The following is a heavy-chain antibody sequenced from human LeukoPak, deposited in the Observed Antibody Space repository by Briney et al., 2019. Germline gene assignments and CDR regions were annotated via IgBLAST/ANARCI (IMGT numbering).Heavy chain of an antibody. J-gene: IGHJ4*02. V-gene: IGHV4-4*07. CDR2: IYNSGST. Sequence: PSETLSLTCTVSDGSISSDYWSWIRQPAGKGLEWIGHIYNSGSTNYNPSLKSRVTMSVDTSKNQFSLKLSSVTAADTAMYYCAREGYSYGYRYFFDFWGQGTLVTVSS. CDR3: AREGYSYGYRYFFDF. CDR1: DGSISSDY. D-gene: IGHD5-18*01.